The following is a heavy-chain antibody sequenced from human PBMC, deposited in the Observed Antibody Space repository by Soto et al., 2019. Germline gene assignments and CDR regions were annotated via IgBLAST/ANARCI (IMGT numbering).Heavy chain of an antibody. CDR2: ISGGGSST. Sequence: ESVGGFVQPGESLRLSCAASGFTFSLSAMSWVRQAPGRGLEWVSSISGGGSSTDYAESVKGRFTISRDNSKNTVHLQMNSLRAEDTAVYYCAKGPEYDILTGCDFWGQGALVTVSS. CDR3: AKGPEYDILTGCDF. CDR1: GFTFSLSA. D-gene: IGHD3-9*01. J-gene: IGHJ4*02. V-gene: IGHV3-23*01.